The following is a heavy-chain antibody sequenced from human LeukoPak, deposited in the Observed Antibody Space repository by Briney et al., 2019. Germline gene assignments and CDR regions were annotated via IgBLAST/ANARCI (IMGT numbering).Heavy chain of an antibody. D-gene: IGHD3-10*01. V-gene: IGHV4-39*07. Sequence: ASETLSLTCTVSGGSISSGGYYWSRIRQPPGKGLEWIGEINHSGSTNYNPSLKSRVTISVDTSKNQFSLKLSSVTAADTAVYYCAREGLSQTTTQFGVTDYWGQGTLVTVSS. J-gene: IGHJ4*02. CDR2: INHSGST. CDR3: AREGLSQTTTQFGVTDY. CDR1: GGSISSGGYY.